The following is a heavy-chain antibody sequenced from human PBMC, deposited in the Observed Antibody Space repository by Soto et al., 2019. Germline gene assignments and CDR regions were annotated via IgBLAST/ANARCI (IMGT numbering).Heavy chain of an antibody. Sequence: ASVKVSCKASGYTFTSYDINWVRQATGQGLEWMGWMNPNSGNTGYAQKFQGRVTMTRNTSISTAYMELSSLRSEDTAVYYCARGSVLMVYAKAWGVDYWGQGTLVTVSS. CDR2: MNPNSGNT. CDR1: GYTFTSYD. J-gene: IGHJ4*02. D-gene: IGHD2-8*01. V-gene: IGHV1-8*01. CDR3: ARGSVLMVYAKAWGVDY.